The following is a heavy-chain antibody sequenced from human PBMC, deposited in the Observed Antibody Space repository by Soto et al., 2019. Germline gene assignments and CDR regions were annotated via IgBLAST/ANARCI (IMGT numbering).Heavy chain of an antibody. Sequence: ASVKVSCKASGYTFTSYYMHWVRQAPGQGLEWMGIINPSGGSTSYAQKFQGRVTMTRDTSTSTVYMELSSLRSEDTAVYYCARLSNGPITIFGVGYYYYGMDVWGQGTTVTVSS. CDR2: INPSGGST. V-gene: IGHV1-46*01. D-gene: IGHD3-3*01. CDR1: GYTFTSYY. CDR3: ARLSNGPITIFGVGYYYYGMDV. J-gene: IGHJ6*02.